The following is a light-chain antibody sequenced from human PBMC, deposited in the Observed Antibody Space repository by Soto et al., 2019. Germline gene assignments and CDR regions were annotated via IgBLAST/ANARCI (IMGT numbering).Light chain of an antibody. CDR3: TSPTPGSLYV. J-gene: IGLJ1*01. CDR2: MVS. V-gene: IGLV2-14*01. CDR1: ISDVGNYNY. Sequence: QSSLTQTASVSGSPGQSITISCTGTISDVGNYNYVSWYQQYPGRVPKLLIYMVSNRPSGVSNRFSGSKSGNTASLTISGLQAEDEADYFCTSPTPGSLYVFGTGTKVTVL.